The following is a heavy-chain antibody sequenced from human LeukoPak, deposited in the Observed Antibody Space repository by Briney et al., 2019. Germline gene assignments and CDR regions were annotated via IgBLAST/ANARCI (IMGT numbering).Heavy chain of an antibody. J-gene: IGHJ4*02. D-gene: IGHD2-15*01. CDR3: ATTSGGYPNYYFDY. V-gene: IGHV3-48*01. Sequence: GGSLRLSCAASGVTFSTYDMHWVRQAPGKGLEWVSYISSSTSAMFYADSVKGRFTISRDNAKNSLYLQMNSLRADDTAVYFCATTSGGYPNYYFDYWGRGILVTVSS. CDR2: ISSSTSAM. CDR1: GVTFSTYD.